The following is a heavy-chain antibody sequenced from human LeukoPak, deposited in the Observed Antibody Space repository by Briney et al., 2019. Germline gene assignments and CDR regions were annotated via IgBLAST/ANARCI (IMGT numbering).Heavy chain of an antibody. Sequence: GASVKVSCKASGYTFTSYYMHWVRQAPGQGLEWMGIINPSGGSTSYAQKFQGRVTMTRDMSTSTVYMELSSLRSEDTAVYYRASGPALGAPFPYWGQGTLVTVSS. V-gene: IGHV1-46*01. CDR1: GYTFTSYY. CDR3: ASGPALGAPFPY. D-gene: IGHD7-27*01. CDR2: INPSGGST. J-gene: IGHJ4*02.